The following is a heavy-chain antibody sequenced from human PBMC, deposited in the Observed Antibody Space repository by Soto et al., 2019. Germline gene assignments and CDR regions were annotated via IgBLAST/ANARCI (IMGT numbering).Heavy chain of an antibody. Sequence: SETLSLTCTVSGGSISSYYWSWIRQPPGKGLEWIGYIYYSGSTNYNPSLKSRVTISVDTSKNQFSLKLSSVTAADTAVYYCARDAGYSGSSFDYWGQGTLVTVSS. J-gene: IGHJ4*02. D-gene: IGHD1-26*01. CDR2: IYYSGST. CDR1: GGSISSYY. CDR3: ARDAGYSGSSFDY. V-gene: IGHV4-59*01.